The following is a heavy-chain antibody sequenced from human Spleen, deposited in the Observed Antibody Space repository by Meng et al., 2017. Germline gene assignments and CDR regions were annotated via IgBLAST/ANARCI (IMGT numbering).Heavy chain of an antibody. CDR1: GGSISSGGYS. V-gene: IGHV4-30-2*01. CDR3: ARAAPQPLSYASYYFDF. Sequence: QLQLQESGSGLVKPSQTLSRTCAVSGGSISSGGYSWSWVRQPPGKALEWIGYVYQSGGSYYNPSLKSRVTISLDRSKNQFSLKLNSVTAADTAVYYCARAAPQPLSYASYYFDFWGQGTLVTVSS. CDR2: VYQSGGS. D-gene: IGHD2-2*01. J-gene: IGHJ4*02.